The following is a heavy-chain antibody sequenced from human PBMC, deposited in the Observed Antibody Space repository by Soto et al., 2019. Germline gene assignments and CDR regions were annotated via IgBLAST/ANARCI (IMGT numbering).Heavy chain of an antibody. Sequence: ASVKVSCKASGYTFTGYYMHWVRQAPGQGLEWMGWINPNSGGTNYAQKFQGWVTMTRDTSISTAYMELSRLRSDDTAVYYCSLRDLYGGNPVGAFDIWGQGTMVTVSS. CDR3: SLRDLYGGNPVGAFDI. CDR1: GYTFTGYY. J-gene: IGHJ3*02. D-gene: IGHD4-17*01. V-gene: IGHV1-2*04. CDR2: INPNSGGT.